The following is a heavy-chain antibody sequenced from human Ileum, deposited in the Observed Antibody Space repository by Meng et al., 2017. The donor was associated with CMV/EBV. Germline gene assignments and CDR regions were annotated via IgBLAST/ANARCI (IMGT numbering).Heavy chain of an antibody. CDR1: GDSVSSNIAA. J-gene: IGHJ4*02. CDR2: TYYRSKWYD. Sequence: QVQLQQQGPGLFKPSQTLSLTCASSGDSVSSNIAAWSWIRQSPSRGLEWLGRTYYRSKWYDDYAVSVKSRVTITPDTSKNQFSLHLNSVSPEDTAIYFCAREMGAHDYWGQGTLVTVSS. V-gene: IGHV6-1*01. D-gene: IGHD4/OR15-4a*01. CDR3: AREMGAHDY.